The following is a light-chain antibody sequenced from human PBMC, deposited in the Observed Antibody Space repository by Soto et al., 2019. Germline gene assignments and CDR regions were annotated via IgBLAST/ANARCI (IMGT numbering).Light chain of an antibody. V-gene: IGLV1-44*01. CDR3: AAWDDSLNGYV. Sequence: QSVLTQPPSASGTPGQRVTISCSGRSSNIGTNTVHWYQQLPGAAPKLLIHSNNQRPSGVPDRFSGSKSGTSASLAISGLQSEDEADYYCAAWDDSLNGYVFGTGTKVTVL. CDR1: SSNIGTNT. CDR2: SNN. J-gene: IGLJ1*01.